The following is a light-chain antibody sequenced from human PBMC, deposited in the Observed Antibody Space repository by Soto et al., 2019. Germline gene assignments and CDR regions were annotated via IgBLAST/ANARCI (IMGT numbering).Light chain of an antibody. Sequence: DIVMTQSPLSLPVTPGEPASISCMSSQSLLHSNGYNYLDWYLQKPGQSPQLLIYLGSNRATGIPDRFSGSGSGTDFTLTISRLEPEDFAVYYCQQYGSSSWTFGQGTKVDIK. J-gene: IGKJ1*01. CDR3: QQYGSSSWT. CDR2: LGS. CDR1: QSLLHSNGYNY. V-gene: IGKV2-28*01.